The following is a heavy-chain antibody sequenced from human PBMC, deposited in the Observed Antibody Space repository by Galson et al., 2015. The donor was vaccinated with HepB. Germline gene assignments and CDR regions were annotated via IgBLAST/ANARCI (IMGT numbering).Heavy chain of an antibody. CDR3: TRGERHLGEY. V-gene: IGHV1-8*01. CDR1: GYTFTSYD. J-gene: IGHJ4*02. Sequence: SVKVSCKASGYTFTSYDINWVRQATGQGLEWMGWMSPSSGKTGFAQRFQGRVSMTRDTSTSTAYMELSSLRSEDTAVYYCTRGERHLGEYWGQGTLVTVSS. CDR2: MSPSSGKT.